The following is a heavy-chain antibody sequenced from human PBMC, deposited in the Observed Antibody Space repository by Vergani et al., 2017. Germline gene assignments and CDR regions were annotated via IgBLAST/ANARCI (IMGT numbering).Heavy chain of an antibody. D-gene: IGHD5-12*01. CDR2: ISSDGSNK. CDR1: GFTFSSYA. CDR3: ARDRVDIVATTTYYYYYYGMDV. V-gene: IGHV3-30*14. J-gene: IGHJ6*02. Sequence: VQLVESGGGLVQPGRSLRLSCAASGFTFSSYAMHWVRQAPGKGLEWVALISSDGSNKYYADSVKGRFTISRHNSKNTLYLQMNSLRAEDTAVYYCARDRVDIVATTTYYYYYYGMDVWGQGTTVTVSS.